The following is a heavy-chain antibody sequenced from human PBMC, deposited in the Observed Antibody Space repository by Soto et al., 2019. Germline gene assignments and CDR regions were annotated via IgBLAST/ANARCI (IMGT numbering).Heavy chain of an antibody. CDR1: GYTFSDYY. V-gene: IGHV1-2*02. D-gene: IGHD1-1*01. CDR2: INPNSGGT. CDR3: AREPATAKPEGVDF. J-gene: IGHJ4*02. Sequence: ASVKVSCKASGYTFSDYYIHWVRQAPGQGLEWMGWINPNSGGTKYAPKFQGGVTMTRDTSITTAYMELSRLRSGDTAVYYCAREPATAKPEGVDFWGQGTLVPVSS.